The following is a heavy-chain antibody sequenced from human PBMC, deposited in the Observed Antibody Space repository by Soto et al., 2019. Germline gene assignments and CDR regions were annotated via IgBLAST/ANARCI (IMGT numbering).Heavy chain of an antibody. CDR3: ATVVXCSGGSCSDYYYYGMDV. Sequence: ASVKVSCKVSGYTLTELSMHWVRQAPGKGLEWMGGFDPEDGETIYAQKFQGRVTMTEDTSTDTAYMELSSLRSEDTAVYYCATVVXCSGGSCSDYYYYGMDVWGQGTTVTVSS. CDR1: GYTLTELS. V-gene: IGHV1-24*01. CDR2: FDPEDGET. D-gene: IGHD2-15*01. J-gene: IGHJ6*02.